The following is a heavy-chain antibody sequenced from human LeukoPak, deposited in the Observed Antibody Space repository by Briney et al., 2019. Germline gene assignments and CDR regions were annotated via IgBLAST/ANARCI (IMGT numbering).Heavy chain of an antibody. D-gene: IGHD1-1*01. Sequence: GGSLRLSCAASGFTFSSSVMSWVRQAPGKGLEWVSTIGSVGGTYYADSVKGRFTISRDKSKNTLYLQVNNLRAEDTAVYYCSKRPSTGLYFFDYWGQGTLVTVSS. V-gene: IGHV3-23*01. J-gene: IGHJ4*02. CDR2: IGSVGGT. CDR3: SKRPSTGLYFFDY. CDR1: GFTFSSSV.